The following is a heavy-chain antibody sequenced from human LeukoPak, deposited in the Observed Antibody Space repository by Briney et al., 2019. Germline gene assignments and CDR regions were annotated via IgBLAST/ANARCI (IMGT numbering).Heavy chain of an antibody. J-gene: IGHJ4*02. Sequence: SETLSLTCTVSGYSISSGYYWGWIRQPPGKGLEWIGSIYHSGSTYYNPSLKSRVTISVDTSKNQFSLKLSSVTAADTAVYYCASCITIFGVVIDYWGQGTLVTVSS. CDR3: ASCITIFGVVIDY. CDR1: GYSISSGYY. V-gene: IGHV4-38-2*02. CDR2: IYHSGST. D-gene: IGHD3-3*01.